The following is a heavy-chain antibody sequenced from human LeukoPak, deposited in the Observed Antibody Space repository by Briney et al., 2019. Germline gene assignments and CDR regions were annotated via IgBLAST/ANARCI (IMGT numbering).Heavy chain of an antibody. CDR2: VFVNGRS. CDR3: ARADIVVVVAAVDY. D-gene: IGHD2-15*01. J-gene: IGHJ4*02. V-gene: IGHV4-4*07. Sequence: SETLSLTCSISGVSIDNYYWSWIRQPAGQELQWIGRVFVNGRSYSNPSLKSRINMSVDKSRNVFSLRLTSMTAADTAVYYCARADIVVVVAAVDYWGQGTLVTVSS. CDR1: GVSIDNYY.